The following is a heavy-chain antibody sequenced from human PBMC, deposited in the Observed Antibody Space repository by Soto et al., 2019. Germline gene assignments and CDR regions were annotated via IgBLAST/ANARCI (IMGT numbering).Heavy chain of an antibody. Sequence: PSETLSLTCTVSGGSISSGGYYWSWIRQHPGKGLEWIGYIYYSGSTYYNPSLKSRVTISVDTSKNQFSLKLSSVTAADTAVYYCARSSTSANYFDYWGQGTLDTVSS. J-gene: IGHJ4*02. V-gene: IGHV4-31*03. CDR1: GGSISSGGYY. CDR3: ARSSTSANYFDY. D-gene: IGHD2-2*01. CDR2: IYYSGST.